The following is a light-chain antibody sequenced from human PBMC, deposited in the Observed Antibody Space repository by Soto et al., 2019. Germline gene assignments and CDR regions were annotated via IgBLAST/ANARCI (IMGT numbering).Light chain of an antibody. J-gene: IGKJ1*01. CDR1: ERIGSW. V-gene: IGKV1-5*03. Sequence: DVQMTQSPSTLSASVGDRVTITCRASERIGSWLAWYQLKPGTVPKLLIYKASTLTKGVTSTFSGSGSGTEFNLTINRLQPDDFAAYCCQQYSSSPRTFGQGTKVEIK. CDR3: QQYSSSPRT. CDR2: KAS.